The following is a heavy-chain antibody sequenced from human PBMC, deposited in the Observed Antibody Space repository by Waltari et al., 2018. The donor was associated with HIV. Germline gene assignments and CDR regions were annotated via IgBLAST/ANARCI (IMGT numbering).Heavy chain of an antibody. Sequence: EVQLLESGGGLVQPGGSLRLACAASGFPFASYGMTWVRPAPGKGLEWVSATTGSGITQYADSVKGRFTVSRDDSKETVYLQMNSLRVEDSAVYYCAKDRLWSNSDYYYGMDVWGPGTTVTVSS. D-gene: IGHD1-26*01. CDR2: TTGSGIT. J-gene: IGHJ6*02. CDR1: GFPFASYG. CDR3: AKDRLWSNSDYYYGMDV. V-gene: IGHV3-23*01.